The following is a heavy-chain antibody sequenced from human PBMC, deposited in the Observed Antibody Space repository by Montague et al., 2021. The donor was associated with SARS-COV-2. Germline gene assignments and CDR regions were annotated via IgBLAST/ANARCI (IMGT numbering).Heavy chain of an antibody. CDR3: ASPTYYYDSSGSDAFDI. V-gene: IGHV4-39*01. Sequence: SETLSLTCTVSGGSISSSSYYWGWIRQPPGKGLEWIRSIYYSGSTYYNPSLKSRVTISVDTSKNQYSLKLISVTAADTAVYYCASPTYYYDSSGSDAFDIWGQGTMVTVSS. CDR2: IYYSGST. CDR1: GGSISSSSYY. J-gene: IGHJ3*02. D-gene: IGHD3-22*01.